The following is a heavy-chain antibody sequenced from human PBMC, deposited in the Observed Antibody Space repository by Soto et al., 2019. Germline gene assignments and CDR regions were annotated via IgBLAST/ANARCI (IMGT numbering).Heavy chain of an antibody. D-gene: IGHD4-17*01. CDR2: ISWNSGSI. CDR3: AKDPGLRWGHFDY. J-gene: IGHJ4*02. V-gene: IGHV3-9*01. Sequence: GGSLRLSCAASGFTFDDYAMHWVRQAPGKGLEWVSGISWNSGSIGYADSVKGRFTISRDNAKNSLYLQMNSLRAEDTALYYCAKDPGLRWGHFDYWGQGTLVTVSS. CDR1: GFTFDDYA.